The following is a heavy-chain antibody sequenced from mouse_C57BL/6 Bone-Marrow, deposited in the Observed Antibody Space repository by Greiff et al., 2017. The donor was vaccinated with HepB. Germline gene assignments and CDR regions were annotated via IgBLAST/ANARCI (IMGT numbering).Heavy chain of an antibody. Sequence: QVHVKQSGAELVKPGASVKLSCKASGYTFTSYWMHWVKQRPGQGLEWIGMIHPNSGSTNYNEKFKSKATLTVDKSSSTAYMQLSSLTSEDSAVYYCAREGVNWVYAMDYWGQGTSVTVSS. D-gene: IGHD4-1*01. V-gene: IGHV1-64*01. CDR1: GYTFTSYW. CDR3: AREGVNWVYAMDY. CDR2: IHPNSGST. J-gene: IGHJ4*01.